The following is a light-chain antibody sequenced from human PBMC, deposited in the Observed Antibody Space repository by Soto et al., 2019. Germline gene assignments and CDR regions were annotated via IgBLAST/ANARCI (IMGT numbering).Light chain of an antibody. CDR1: QGIGTY. Sequence: DIQMTQSPSSLSASVGDRVTITCRASQGIGTYLNWYQQKPGKAPKLLIYAASSLQSGVPSRFSGSGSETDFTLTITSLQPEDFATYSCQHSTTWTFGQGTKVDIK. CDR2: AAS. V-gene: IGKV1-39*01. J-gene: IGKJ1*01. CDR3: QHSTTWT.